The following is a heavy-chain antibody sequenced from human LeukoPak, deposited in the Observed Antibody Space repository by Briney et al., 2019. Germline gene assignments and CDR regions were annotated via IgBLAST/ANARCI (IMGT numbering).Heavy chain of an antibody. D-gene: IGHD3-10*01. V-gene: IGHV3-23*01. J-gene: IGHJ4*02. Sequence: PGGSLRLSCAASGFTFSSYAMNWVRQAPGKGLGWVSGINYSDGKTSYADSVKGRFTISRDNSKNTLYLQMNSLRAEDTAVYYCAKGKITMVRGVHFDYWGQGTLVTVSS. CDR1: GFTFSSYA. CDR3: AKGKITMVRGVHFDY. CDR2: INYSDGKT.